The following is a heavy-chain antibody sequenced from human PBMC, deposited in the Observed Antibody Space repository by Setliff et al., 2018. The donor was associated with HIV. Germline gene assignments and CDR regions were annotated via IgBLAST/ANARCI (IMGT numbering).Heavy chain of an antibody. Sequence: SETLSLTCAVYGGSFSGYYWSWIRQPPGKGLEWIGEINHSGSTNCNPSLKSRVTISIDTSKNQFSLRVMSVTAADTAVYFCARDIKASGELIRWFDPWGQGVLVTVSS. CDR3: ARDIKASGELIRWFDP. CDR1: GGSFSGYY. CDR2: INHSGST. J-gene: IGHJ5*02. D-gene: IGHD3-10*01. V-gene: IGHV4-34*01.